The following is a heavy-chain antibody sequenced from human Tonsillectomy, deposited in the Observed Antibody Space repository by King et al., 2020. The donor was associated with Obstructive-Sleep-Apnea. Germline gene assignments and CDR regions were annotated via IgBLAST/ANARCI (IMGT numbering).Heavy chain of an antibody. Sequence: QLQESGPGLVKPSQTLSLTCTVSGGSISSGDYYWSWLRQPPGKGLEWIGYIFYSGSAYYNPSLKSRVIISLDTSKNQFSLKLSSVTVADTAVYYCARQYYRSGTYYGYWFDPWGQGTLVTVSS. CDR1: GGSISSGDYY. CDR3: ARQYYRSGTYYGYWFDP. CDR2: IFYSGSA. V-gene: IGHV4-30-4*01. J-gene: IGHJ5*02. D-gene: IGHD3-10*01.